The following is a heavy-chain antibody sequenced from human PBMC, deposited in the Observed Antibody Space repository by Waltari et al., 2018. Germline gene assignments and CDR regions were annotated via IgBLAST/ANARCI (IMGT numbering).Heavy chain of an antibody. V-gene: IGHV4-4*02. CDR1: GDSVSSRYW. CDR2: IHGSGKT. CDR3: ARDRGRGLYLDS. Sequence: VQLQESGPGLVKPSGTLSLTCAVSGDSVSSRYWWSWVRQPPGKGLEWIGQIHGSGKTHYNPSLESRVTVSMDTSNNQFTLKLTSATVADTAVYYCARDRGRGLYLDSWGQGTLVTVSP. D-gene: IGHD2-15*01. J-gene: IGHJ4*02.